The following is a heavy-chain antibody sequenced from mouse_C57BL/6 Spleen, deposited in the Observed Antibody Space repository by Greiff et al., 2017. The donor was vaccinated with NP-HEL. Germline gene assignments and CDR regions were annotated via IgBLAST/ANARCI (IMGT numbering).Heavy chain of an antibody. CDR2: IYPGSGST. J-gene: IGHJ1*03. CDR1: GYTFTSYW. V-gene: IGHV1-55*01. D-gene: IGHD1-1*01. CDR3: ARYSITTVGATRYFDV. Sequence: QVQLQQPGAELVKPGASVKMSCKASGYTFTSYWITWVKQRPGQGLEWIGDIYPGSGSTNYHEKFKSKATLTVDTSSSTAYMQLSSLTSEDSAVDYCARYSITTVGATRYFDVWGTGTTVTVSS.